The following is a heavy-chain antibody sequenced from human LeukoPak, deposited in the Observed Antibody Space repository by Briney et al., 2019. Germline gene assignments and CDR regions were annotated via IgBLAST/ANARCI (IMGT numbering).Heavy chain of an antibody. V-gene: IGHV3-7*01. CDR2: IKQDGSEK. CDR3: AREGYSSSFRDRRRDLKY. J-gene: IGHJ4*02. CDR1: GFTFSSYW. Sequence: GGSLRLSCAASGFTFSSYWMSWVRQAPGKGLEWVANIKQDGSEKYYVDSVKGRFTISRDNAKNSLYLQMNSLRAEDTAVYYCAREGYSSSFRDRRRDLKYWGQGTLVTVSS. D-gene: IGHD6-13*01.